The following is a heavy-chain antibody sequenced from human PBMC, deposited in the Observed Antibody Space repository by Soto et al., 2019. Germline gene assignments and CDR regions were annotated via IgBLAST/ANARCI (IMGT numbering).Heavy chain of an antibody. CDR1: GYSFTSYW. J-gene: IGHJ4*02. Sequence: GESLKISCKGSGYSFTSYWISWVRQMPGKGLEWMGRIDPSDSYTNYSPSFQGHVTISADKSISTAYLQWSSLKASDTAMYYCARLESANIWNYPYYFDYWGQGTLVTV. D-gene: IGHD1-7*01. V-gene: IGHV5-10-1*01. CDR3: ARLESANIWNYPYYFDY. CDR2: IDPSDSYT.